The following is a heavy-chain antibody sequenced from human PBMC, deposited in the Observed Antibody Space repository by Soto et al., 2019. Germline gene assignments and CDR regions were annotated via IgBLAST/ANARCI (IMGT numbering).Heavy chain of an antibody. CDR1: GFTFSSYA. Sequence: GGSLRLSCAASGFTFSSYAMSWVRQAPGKGLEWVSVISNIGGGTYYADSVKGRFTISRDNSKNTLYLQMDSLRAEDTAVYYCAKGRSNSCYSVIDHWGHGTLVTVSS. CDR2: ISNIGGGT. D-gene: IGHD2-15*01. V-gene: IGHV3-23*01. J-gene: IGHJ4*01. CDR3: AKGRSNSCYSVIDH.